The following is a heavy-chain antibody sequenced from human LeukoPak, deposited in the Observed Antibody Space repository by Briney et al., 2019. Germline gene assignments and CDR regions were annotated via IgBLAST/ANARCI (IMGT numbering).Heavy chain of an antibody. Sequence: GGSLRLSCAASGFTFSSYAMHWVRQAPGKGLEWVAVISYDGSNKYSADSVKGRFTISRDNSKNTLYLQMNSLRTEDTAVYYCAREGRGAITVFDYWGQGTLVTVSS. D-gene: IGHD3-10*01. CDR2: ISYDGSNK. CDR1: GFTFSSYA. V-gene: IGHV3-30-3*01. CDR3: AREGRGAITVFDY. J-gene: IGHJ4*02.